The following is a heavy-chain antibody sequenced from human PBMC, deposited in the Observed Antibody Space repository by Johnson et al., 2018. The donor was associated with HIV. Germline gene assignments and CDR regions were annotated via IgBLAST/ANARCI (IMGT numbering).Heavy chain of an antibody. D-gene: IGHD2-2*01. Sequence: QMLLVESRGGVVQPGRSLRLSCAASGFTFSSYAMHWVRQAPGKGLEWVAVISYDGSNKYYADSVKGRFTISRDTSKNTLYLQMNSLRAEDTAVYYCARDGGIGSTREDAFDIWGQGTMVTVSS. CDR2: ISYDGSNK. J-gene: IGHJ3*02. CDR1: GFTFSSYA. V-gene: IGHV3-30-3*01. CDR3: ARDGGIGSTREDAFDI.